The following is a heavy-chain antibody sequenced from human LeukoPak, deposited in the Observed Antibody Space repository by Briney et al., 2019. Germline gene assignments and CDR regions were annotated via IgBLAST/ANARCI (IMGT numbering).Heavy chain of an antibody. CDR1: GFTFSSYA. J-gene: IGHJ4*02. CDR3: AKYAPPTTVVTRFFDS. Sequence: GGSLRLSCAASGFTFSSYAMTWVRQAPGKGLEWVSVIGRYGGDIHYADSVEGRFTISRDNSKNTLYLQMNSLRVEDTAIYYCAKYAPPTTVVTRFFDSWGQGTLVTVSS. V-gene: IGHV3-23*01. CDR2: IGRYGGDI. D-gene: IGHD4-23*01.